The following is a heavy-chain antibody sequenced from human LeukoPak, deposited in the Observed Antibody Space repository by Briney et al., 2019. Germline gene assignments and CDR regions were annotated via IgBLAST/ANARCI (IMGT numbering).Heavy chain of an antibody. CDR1: GFTFNTYT. CDR3: ARDLRSGWYGAGAFDI. CDR2: ITGSSSYI. Sequence: PGGSLRLSCAASGFTFNTYTMNWVRQAPGKGLEWVSSITGSSSYIYYADSVKGRFTISRDNAKNSLYLQMNSLRAEDTAVYYCARDLRSGWYGAGAFDIWGQGAMVTVSS. D-gene: IGHD6-19*01. J-gene: IGHJ3*02. V-gene: IGHV3-21*01.